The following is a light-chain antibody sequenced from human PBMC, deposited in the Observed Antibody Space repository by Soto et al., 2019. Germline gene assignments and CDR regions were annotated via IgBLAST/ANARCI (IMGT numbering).Light chain of an antibody. CDR1: QSVSSN. Sequence: EIVMTQSPATLSVAPGERATLSCRSSQSVSSNLAWYQQKPGQAPRLLIYGASTRATGITARFSGSGSGTEFTLTISSLQSEDVAVYYCQQYNNWPPCTFGQGTKLEIK. CDR2: GAS. J-gene: IGKJ2*02. CDR3: QQYNNWPPCT. V-gene: IGKV3-15*01.